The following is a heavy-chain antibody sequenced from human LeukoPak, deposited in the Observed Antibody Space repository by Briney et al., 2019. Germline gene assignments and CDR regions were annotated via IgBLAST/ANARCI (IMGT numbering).Heavy chain of an antibody. V-gene: IGHV3-23*01. J-gene: IGHJ4*02. CDR2: IGDSGATT. D-gene: IGHD3-10*01. CDR3: ASFHYYGSGAYYLSY. Sequence: GGSLRLSCAASGFTLSSYAMTWVRQAPGRGLEWVSDIGDSGATTYYADSVKGRFTISRDNSKNTLYLQMSSLRAEDTAVYFCASFHYYGSGAYYLSYWGQGTLVTVSS. CDR1: GFTLSSYA.